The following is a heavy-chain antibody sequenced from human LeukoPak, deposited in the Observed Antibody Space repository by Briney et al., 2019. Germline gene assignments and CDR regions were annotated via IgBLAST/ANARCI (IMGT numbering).Heavy chain of an antibody. D-gene: IGHD2-2*01. CDR2: IYYSGST. V-gene: IGHV4-59*12. CDR3: ARETYCSSTSRNGGFDY. CDR1: GGSISSYY. Sequence: SETLSLTCTVSGGSISSYYWSWIRQPPGKGLEWIGYIYYSGSTYYNPSLKSRVTISVDTSKNQFSLKLSSVTAADTAVYYCARETYCSSTSRNGGFDYWGQGTLVTVSS. J-gene: IGHJ4*02.